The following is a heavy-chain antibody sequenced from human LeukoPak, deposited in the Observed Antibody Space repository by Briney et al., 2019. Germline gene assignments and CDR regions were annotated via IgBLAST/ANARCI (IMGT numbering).Heavy chain of an antibody. CDR1: GFTFSSYE. V-gene: IGHV3-48*03. CDR2: ISSSGRTM. J-gene: IGHJ4*02. D-gene: IGHD2-8*01. CDR3: ARLGSLCRNGVCYGG. Sequence: GGSLRLSCTASGFTFSSYEMNWVRQAPGKGLEWVSHISSSGRTMYYADSVKGRFTISRDNAKNSLYLQMSSLRAEDTAVYYCARLGSLCRNGVCYGGWGQGILVTVST.